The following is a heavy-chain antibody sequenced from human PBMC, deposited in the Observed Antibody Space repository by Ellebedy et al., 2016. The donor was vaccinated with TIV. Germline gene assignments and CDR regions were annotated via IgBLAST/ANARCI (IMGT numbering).Heavy chain of an antibody. D-gene: IGHD6-19*01. CDR2: ISNDESKK. Sequence: GGSLRLXXAASGFTFSSYSMHWVRQAPGKGLEWVAVISNDESKKYYADSVKGRSTVSRDNSKNTLFLQLNSLRAEDTAMYYCARTYSSGWSYAFDIWGQGTLVTVSS. CDR1: GFTFSSYS. V-gene: IGHV3-30-3*01. J-gene: IGHJ3*02. CDR3: ARTYSSGWSYAFDI.